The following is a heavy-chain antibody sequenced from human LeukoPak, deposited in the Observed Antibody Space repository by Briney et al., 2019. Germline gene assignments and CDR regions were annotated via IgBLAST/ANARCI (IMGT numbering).Heavy chain of an antibody. CDR1: GYSFTTYW. CDR3: ARTYCGGDCYYTYFDY. D-gene: IGHD2-21*02. V-gene: IGHV5-51*01. CDR2: IYPGDSDT. J-gene: IGHJ4*02. Sequence: GESPKISFKGSGYSFTTYWIGWVRQMPGKGLEWMGIIYPGDSDTRYSPSFQGQVTISADKSISTAYLQWSSLKASDTAMYYCARTYCGGDCYYTYFDYWGQGTLVTVSS.